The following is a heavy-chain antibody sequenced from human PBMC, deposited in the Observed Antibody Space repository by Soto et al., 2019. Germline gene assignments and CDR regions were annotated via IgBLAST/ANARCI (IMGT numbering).Heavy chain of an antibody. J-gene: IGHJ4*02. CDR2: IHGGGNSA. CDR1: GFTFSGYA. D-gene: IGHD2-21*02. Sequence: EVQLLESGGDLVQPGRSLRLSCAASGFTFSGYAMSWVRQAPGKGLEWVSVIHGGGNSAYYADSVKGRFTISRDNSKNALYLQMSSVRGKATAVYYGAKSRGRVTASWHLDYGGQGTLVTVSS. V-gene: IGHV3-23*01. CDR3: AKSRGRVTASWHLDY.